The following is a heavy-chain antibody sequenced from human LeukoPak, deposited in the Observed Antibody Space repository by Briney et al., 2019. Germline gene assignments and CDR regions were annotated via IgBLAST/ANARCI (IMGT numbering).Heavy chain of an antibody. Sequence: PGRSLRLSCAASGFFFSSYGMHWVRQAPEKGLEWVSAISGSGGSTYYADSVKGRFTISRDNSKNTLYLQMNSLRAEDTAVYYCAKLDLREGAFDIWGQGTMVTVSS. J-gene: IGHJ3*02. CDR3: AKLDLREGAFDI. V-gene: IGHV3-23*01. CDR2: ISGSGGST. CDR1: GFFFSSYG.